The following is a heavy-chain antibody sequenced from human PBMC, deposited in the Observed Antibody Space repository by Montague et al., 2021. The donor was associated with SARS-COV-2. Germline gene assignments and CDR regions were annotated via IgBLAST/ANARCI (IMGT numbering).Heavy chain of an antibody. Sequence: SETLSLTCTVSGGSISSSSYDWGWIREPPGKGLEWIGSIYYSGSTYYXRCVKSRVTISVDTSKNQFSLKLSSVTAADTAVYYCARQVGTMIVVVIIKLRYYFDYWGQGTLVTVSS. V-gene: IGHV4-39*01. J-gene: IGHJ4*02. CDR1: GGSISSSSYD. CDR2: IYYSGST. CDR3: ARQVGTMIVVVIIKLRYYFDY. D-gene: IGHD3-22*01.